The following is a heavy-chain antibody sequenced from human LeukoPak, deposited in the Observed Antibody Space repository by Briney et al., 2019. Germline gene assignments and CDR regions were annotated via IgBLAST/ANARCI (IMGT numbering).Heavy chain of an antibody. D-gene: IGHD5-18*01. CDR2: IWYDGSNK. CDR3: AGARRGYSYGHLDY. V-gene: IGHV3-33*01. J-gene: IGHJ4*02. Sequence: GRSLRLSCAASGFTFSSYGMLWVRQAPGKGLEWVAVIWYDGSNKYYADSVKGRFTISRDNSKNTLYLQMNSLRAEDTAVYYCAGARRGYSYGHLDYWGQGTLVTVSS. CDR1: GFTFSSYG.